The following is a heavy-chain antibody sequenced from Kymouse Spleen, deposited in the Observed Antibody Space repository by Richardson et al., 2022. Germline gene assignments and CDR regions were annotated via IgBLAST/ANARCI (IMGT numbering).Heavy chain of an antibody. Sequence: EVQLVESGGGLVQPGGSLRLSCAASGFTFSSYWMHWVRQAPGKGLVWVSRINSDGSSTSYADSVKGRFTISRDNAKNTLYLQMNSLRAEDTAVYYCARVRAVIAVAPNYGMDVWGQGTTVTVSS. CDR3: ARVRAVIAVAPNYGMDV. J-gene: IGHJ6*02. CDR2: INSDGSST. V-gene: IGHV3-74*01. CDR1: GFTFSSYW. D-gene: IGHD6-19*01.